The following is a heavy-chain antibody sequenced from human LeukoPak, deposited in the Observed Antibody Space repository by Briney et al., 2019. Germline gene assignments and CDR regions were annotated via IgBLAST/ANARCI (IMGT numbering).Heavy chain of an antibody. CDR2: IYTSGST. CDR3: ARERIVGATESYFDY. V-gene: IGHV4-4*07. J-gene: IGHJ4*02. CDR1: GDSISSYY. D-gene: IGHD1-26*01. Sequence: PSETLSLTCTVSGDSISSYYWSWIRQPAGKGLEWIGRIYTSGSTNYNPSLKSRVTMSVDTSKNQFSLKLSSVTAADTAVYYCARERIVGATESYFDYWGQGTLVTVSS.